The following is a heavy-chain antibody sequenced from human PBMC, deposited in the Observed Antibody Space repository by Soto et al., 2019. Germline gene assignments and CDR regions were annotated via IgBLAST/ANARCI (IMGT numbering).Heavy chain of an antibody. CDR2: IYYRGNT. CDR1: GGSISSGGYY. J-gene: IGHJ4*02. D-gene: IGHD4-17*01. CDR3: ARDYGEDTGRFDY. Sequence: QVQLQESGPGLVKPSQTLSLTCTVSGGSISSGGYYWSWISQHPGKGLEWIGYIYYRGNTYYNPSLMSRVTISVDTSKNQCSLKLSSVTAADTAVYDCARDYGEDTGRFDYWGQGTLVTVSS. V-gene: IGHV4-31*03.